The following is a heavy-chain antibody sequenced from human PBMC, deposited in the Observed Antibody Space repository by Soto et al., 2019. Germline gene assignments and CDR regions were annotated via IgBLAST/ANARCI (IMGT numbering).Heavy chain of an antibody. D-gene: IGHD6-6*01. J-gene: IGHJ4*02. CDR1: GYTFTSYY. CDR2: INPSGDST. Sequence: ASVKVSCKASGYTFTSYYMHWVRQAPGQGLEWMGIINPSGDSTSYAQKFQGRVTMTSDTSTSTVYMELSSLRSEDTAVYYCARTSIAAYFGYWGQGTLVTVSS. CDR3: ARTSIAAYFGY. V-gene: IGHV1-46*01.